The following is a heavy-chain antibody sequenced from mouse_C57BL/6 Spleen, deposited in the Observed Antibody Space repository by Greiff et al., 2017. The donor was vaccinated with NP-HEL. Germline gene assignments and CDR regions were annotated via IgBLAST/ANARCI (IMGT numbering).Heavy chain of an antibody. CDR1: GYTFTSYW. CDR2: IDPSDSET. V-gene: IGHV1-52*01. J-gene: IGHJ2*01. Sequence: QVQLQQPGAELVRPGSSVKLSCKASGYTFTSYWMHWVKHRPIQGLEWIGNIDPSDSETHYNQKFKDKATLTVDKSSSTAYMPLSSLTSEDSAVYYCARDPFDVWGTGTTLTVSS. CDR3: ARDPFDV.